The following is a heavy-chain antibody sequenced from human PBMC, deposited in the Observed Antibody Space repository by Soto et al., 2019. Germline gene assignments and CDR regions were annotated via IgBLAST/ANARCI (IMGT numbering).Heavy chain of an antibody. CDR2: ISSSSSYI. CDR3: ARGIGRRPTCMGV. D-gene: IGHD2-15*01. CDR1: GFTFSSYR. J-gene: IGHJ6*01. Sequence: SLRLSCAASGFTFSSYRMNWVRQAPGKGLEWVSSISSSSSYIDYAESVKGRFTISRDNAKNSLYLQMNSLRAEDTAVYYCARGIGRRPTCMGVWGQGTTVTVSS. V-gene: IGHV3-21*01.